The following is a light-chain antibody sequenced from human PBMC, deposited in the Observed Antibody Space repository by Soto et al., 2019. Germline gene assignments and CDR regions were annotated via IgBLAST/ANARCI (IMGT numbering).Light chain of an antibody. J-gene: IGKJ4*01. CDR2: AAS. CDR1: QGISSS. CDR3: QQLNSYPLT. Sequence: IPLTQSPSSLSASVGDRVTITCRASQGISSSLVWYQQKPGKAPKLLIYAASSLQSGVPSRFSGSGSGTDFTLTISSLQPEDFATYYCQQLNSYPLTFGGGTKVDI. V-gene: IGKV1-9*01.